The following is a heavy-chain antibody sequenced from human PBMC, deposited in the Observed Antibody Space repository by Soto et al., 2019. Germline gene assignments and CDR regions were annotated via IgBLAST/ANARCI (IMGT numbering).Heavy chain of an antibody. CDR1: GFTFSSYS. CDR2: ISSSSSTI. D-gene: IGHD2-21*01. CDR3: AREDSGPNTSFDY. Sequence: EVQLVESGGGLVQPGGSLRLSCAASGFTFSSYSMNWVRQAPGKGLEWVSYISSSSSTIYYADSVKGRFTISRDNAKNSLYLQMNSLIDEDPAVYYCAREDSGPNTSFDYWGQGTLVTVSS. V-gene: IGHV3-48*02. J-gene: IGHJ4*02.